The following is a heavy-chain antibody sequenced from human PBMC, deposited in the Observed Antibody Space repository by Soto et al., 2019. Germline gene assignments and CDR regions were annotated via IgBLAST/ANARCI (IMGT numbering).Heavy chain of an antibody. CDR2: IRQDGIER. Sequence: GGSLRLSCAASGFTFTNYWMSWVRQAPGKGLEWVANIRQDGIERNYVVSVKGRFTISRDNAKNSVFLEMNSLRTEDTAVYYCARDGVMGSYWGQGTLVTVAS. CDR1: GFTFTNYW. J-gene: IGHJ4*02. V-gene: IGHV3-7*03. D-gene: IGHD2-21*01. CDR3: ARDGVMGSY.